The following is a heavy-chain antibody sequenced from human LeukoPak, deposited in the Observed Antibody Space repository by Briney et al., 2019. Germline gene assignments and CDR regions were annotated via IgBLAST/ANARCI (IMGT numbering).Heavy chain of an antibody. D-gene: IGHD1-26*01. CDR2: IYYSGST. CDR3: SRLSHSGSYYYYYYMDV. J-gene: IGHJ6*03. Sequence: PSETLSLTCTVSGGSISSYYWSWIRQPPGKGLEWIGSIYYSGSTYYNPSLKSRVTISVDTSKNQFSLKLSSVTAADTAVYYFSRLSHSGSYYYYYYMDVWGKGTTVTISS. V-gene: IGHV4-39*01. CDR1: GGSISSYY.